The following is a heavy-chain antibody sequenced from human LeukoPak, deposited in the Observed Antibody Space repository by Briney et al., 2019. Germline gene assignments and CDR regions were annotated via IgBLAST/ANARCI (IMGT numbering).Heavy chain of an antibody. J-gene: IGHJ4*02. Sequence: GGSLRLSCAASGFTFSSYSMNWVRQASGKGLEWVSSISSSSSYIYYADSVKGRFTISRDNAKNSLYLQMNSLRAEDTAVYYCASLRITIFGVVIRPFDYWGQGTLVTVSS. CDR3: ASLRITIFGVVIRPFDY. D-gene: IGHD3-3*01. V-gene: IGHV3-21*01. CDR1: GFTFSSYS. CDR2: ISSSSSYI.